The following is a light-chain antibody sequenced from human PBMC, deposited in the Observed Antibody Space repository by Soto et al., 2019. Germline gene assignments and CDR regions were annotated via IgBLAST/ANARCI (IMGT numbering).Light chain of an antibody. V-gene: IGLV1-40*01. J-gene: IGLJ1*01. CDR2: GNS. Sequence: QSGLAQPPSRSGAPGQRVPISCPGSNSNIGAGYDVHWYQQLPGTAPKLLIYGNSNRPSGVPDRFSGSKSGTSASLAITGLQAEDEADYYCQSYDRSLSGLYVFGTGTKVTVL. CDR1: NSNIGAGYD. CDR3: QSYDRSLSGLYV.